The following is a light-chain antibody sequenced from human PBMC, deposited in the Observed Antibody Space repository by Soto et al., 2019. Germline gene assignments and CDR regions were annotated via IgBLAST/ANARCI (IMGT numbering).Light chain of an antibody. CDR1: SSDVGGYNY. CDR3: SSYTRGSTLVV. CDR2: EVS. V-gene: IGLV2-14*01. Sequence: QSALTQPASVSGSPGQSFTISCTGTSSDVGGYNYVSWYQQHPGKAPKLMIYEVSNRPSEVSNRFSGSKSGNTASLTISGLQCEDEGNYYCSSYTRGSTLVVFGGGTKLTVL. J-gene: IGLJ2*01.